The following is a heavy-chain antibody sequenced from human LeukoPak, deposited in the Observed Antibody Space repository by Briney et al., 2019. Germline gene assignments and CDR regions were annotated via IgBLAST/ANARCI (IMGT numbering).Heavy chain of an antibody. CDR3: AREGTVTHYYYYYYGMDV. J-gene: IGHJ6*02. Sequence: ASVKVSCKASGYTFTSYGISWVRQAPGQGLEWMGWISAYNGNTNYAQKLQGRVTMTTDTSTSKAYMELRSLRSDDTAVYYCAREGTVTHYYYYYYGMDVWGQGTTVTVSS. D-gene: IGHD4-17*01. CDR2: ISAYNGNT. CDR1: GYTFTSYG. V-gene: IGHV1-18*01.